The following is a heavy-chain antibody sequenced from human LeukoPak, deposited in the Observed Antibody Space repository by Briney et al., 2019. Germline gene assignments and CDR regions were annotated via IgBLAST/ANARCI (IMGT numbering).Heavy chain of an antibody. CDR1: GGTFSSYA. CDR3: ARVNGDPPRD. V-gene: IGHV1-69*06. D-gene: IGHD3-10*01. Sequence: SVKVSCKASGGTFSSYAISWVRQAPGQGLEWMGRIIHIFGTANYAQKFQGRVTITADKSTSTAYMELSSLRSEDTAVYYCARVNGDPPRDWGQGTLVTVSS. J-gene: IGHJ4*02. CDR2: IIHIFGTA.